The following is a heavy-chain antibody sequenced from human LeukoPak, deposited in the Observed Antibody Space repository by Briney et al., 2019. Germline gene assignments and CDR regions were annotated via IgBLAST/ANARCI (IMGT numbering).Heavy chain of an antibody. D-gene: IGHD3-22*01. CDR1: GGSISSGDYY. Sequence: SQTLSLTCTVSGGSISSGDYYWSWIRQPPGKGLEWIGYIYYSGSTYYNPSLKSRVTISVDTPKNQFSLKLSSVTAADTAVYYCARVPVGAPIDYYDSSGYLDYWGQGTLVTVSS. CDR3: ARVPVGAPIDYYDSSGYLDY. V-gene: IGHV4-30-4*01. J-gene: IGHJ4*02. CDR2: IYYSGST.